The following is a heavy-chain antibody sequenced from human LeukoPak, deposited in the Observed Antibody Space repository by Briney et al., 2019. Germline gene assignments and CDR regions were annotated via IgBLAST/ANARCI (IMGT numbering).Heavy chain of an antibody. CDR1: GGTFSSYA. V-gene: IGHV1-69*05. CDR3: ARSHSAWSHDAFDI. CDR2: IIPIFGTA. Sequence: SVKVSCKASGGTFSSYAISWVRQAPGQGLEWMGRIIPIFGTANYAQKFQGRVTITTDESTSTAYMALSRLRSDDTAVYYCARSHSAWSHDAFDIWGQGTMVTVSS. J-gene: IGHJ3*02. D-gene: IGHD6-19*01.